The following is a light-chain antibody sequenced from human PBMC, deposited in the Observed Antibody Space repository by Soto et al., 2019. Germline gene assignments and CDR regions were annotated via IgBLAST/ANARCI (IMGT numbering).Light chain of an antibody. CDR1: QSVTSSY. CDR3: QHYGRSPHSWT. CDR2: DAS. V-gene: IGKV3-20*01. Sequence: EIVLTQSPGTLSLSPGERATLSCRASQSVTSSYLAWYQQKPGQPPRLLIFDASSRATGIPDRFTGSGSGTDFTLTITSLEPEDFAVYYCQHYGRSPHSWTFGQGTEVEIK. J-gene: IGKJ1*01.